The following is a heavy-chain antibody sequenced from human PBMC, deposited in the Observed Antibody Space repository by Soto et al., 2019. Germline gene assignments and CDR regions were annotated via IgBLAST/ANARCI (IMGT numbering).Heavy chain of an antibody. CDR3: ARLPQGRPSRASAGRFLDV. CDR1: GGSFSGYY. Sequence: PSETLSLTCAVSGGSFSGYYWSWIRQPPGKGLEWIGEINHSGSTNYNPSLKSRVTISVDTSKNQFSRKLSSVTAADTAVYYCARLPQGRPSRASAGRFLDVWGQGTTVTVSS. J-gene: IGHJ6*02. D-gene: IGHD6-13*01. V-gene: IGHV4-34*01. CDR2: INHSGST.